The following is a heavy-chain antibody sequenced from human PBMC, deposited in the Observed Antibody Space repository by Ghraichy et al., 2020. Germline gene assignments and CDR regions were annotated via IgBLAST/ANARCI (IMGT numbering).Heavy chain of an antibody. V-gene: IGHV4-38-2*01. CDR3: ASGYTSTWYEPFDY. CDR2: IYHSGST. Sequence: SETLSFTCAVSGYSISSGYYWGWIRQPPGKGLEWIGSIYHSGSTYYNPSLKSRVTISVDTSKNQFSLKLSSVTAADTAVYYCASGYTSTWYEPFDYWGQGTLVTVSS. D-gene: IGHD6-13*01. J-gene: IGHJ4*02. CDR1: GYSISSGYY.